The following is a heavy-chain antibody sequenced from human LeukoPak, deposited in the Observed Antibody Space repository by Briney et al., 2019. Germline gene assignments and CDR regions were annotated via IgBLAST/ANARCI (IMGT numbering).Heavy chain of an antibody. Sequence: SETLSLTCTVSGDSISSGGYYWSWIRQHPGKGLEWIGYIYYSGSTYYNPSLKSRVTISVDTSKNQFSLKLSSVTAADTAVYYCASSRRKWKLLLDYWGQGTLVTVSS. V-gene: IGHV4-31*03. D-gene: IGHD1-26*01. J-gene: IGHJ4*02. CDR1: GDSISSGGYY. CDR2: IYYSGST. CDR3: ASSRRKWKLLLDY.